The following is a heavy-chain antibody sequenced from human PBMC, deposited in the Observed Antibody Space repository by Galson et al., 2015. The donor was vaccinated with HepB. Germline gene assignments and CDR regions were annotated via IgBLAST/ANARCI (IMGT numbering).Heavy chain of an antibody. CDR1: GFTFDDYA. CDR2: ISWNSGSI. Sequence: SLRLSCEASGFTFDDYAMHWVRQAPGKGLEWVSGISWNSGSIGYADSVKGRFIISRDNAKNSLYLQMISLRAEDTALYFCSKAMSSGLSFGAFDIWGQGTMGTVSS. J-gene: IGHJ3*02. D-gene: IGHD6-19*01. CDR3: SKAMSSGLSFGAFDI. V-gene: IGHV3-9*01.